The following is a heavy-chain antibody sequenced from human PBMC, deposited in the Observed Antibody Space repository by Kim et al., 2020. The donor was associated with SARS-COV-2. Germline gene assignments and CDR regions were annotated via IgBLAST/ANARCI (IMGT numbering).Heavy chain of an antibody. Sequence: GGSLRLSCAASGFTFSSYAMHWVRQAPGKGLEWVSSISGGGTDTYYADSVKGRFTTPRDNSKNTLFLQMDSLRAGDTAVYFCAKDDKYFPAQAFEYWGQGTLVTVS. CDR1: GFTFSSYA. CDR3: AKDDKYFPAQAFEY. CDR2: ISGGGTDT. V-gene: IGHV3-23*01. J-gene: IGHJ4*02.